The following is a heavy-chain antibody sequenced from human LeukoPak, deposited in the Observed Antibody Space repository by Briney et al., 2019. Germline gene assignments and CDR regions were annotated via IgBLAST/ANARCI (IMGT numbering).Heavy chain of an antibody. V-gene: IGHV1-18*01. J-gene: IGHJ6*02. CDR3: ARATLEYGANYYYYYGMDV. Sequence: ASVKVSYKASGYTFTSYGISWVRQAPGQGLEWMGWISAYNGNTNYAQKLQGRVTMTTDTSTSTAYMELRSLRSDDTAVYYCARATLEYGANYYYYYGMDVWGQGTTVTVSS. CDR1: GYTFTSYG. CDR2: ISAYNGNT. D-gene: IGHD4/OR15-4a*01.